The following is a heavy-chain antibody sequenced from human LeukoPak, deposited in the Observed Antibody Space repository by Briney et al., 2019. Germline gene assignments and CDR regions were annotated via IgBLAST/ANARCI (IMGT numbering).Heavy chain of an antibody. J-gene: IGHJ4*02. V-gene: IGHV4-31*03. Sequence: PSETLSLTCTVSGGSISSGGYYCSWIRQHPGKGLEWIGYIYYSGSTYYNPSLKSRVTMSVDTSENQFSLKLSSVTAADTAVYYCATTVGSYFDYWSQGTLVTVSS. CDR3: ATTVGSYFDY. D-gene: IGHD3-16*01. CDR2: IYYSGST. CDR1: GGSISSGGYY.